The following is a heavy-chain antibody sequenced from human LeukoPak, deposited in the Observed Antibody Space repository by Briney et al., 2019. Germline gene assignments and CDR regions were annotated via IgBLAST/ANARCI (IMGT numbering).Heavy chain of an antibody. D-gene: IGHD3-16*01. J-gene: IGHJ4*02. Sequence: SETLSLTCTVSGGSISSSYYWGWIRQPPGKGLEWIGSIYYSGSTYYNPSLKSRVTISVDTSKNQFSLKLSSVTAADTAVYYCARGPWGSGQFDYWGQGTLVTVSS. CDR2: IYYSGST. V-gene: IGHV4-39*07. CDR1: GGSISSSYY. CDR3: ARGPWGSGQFDY.